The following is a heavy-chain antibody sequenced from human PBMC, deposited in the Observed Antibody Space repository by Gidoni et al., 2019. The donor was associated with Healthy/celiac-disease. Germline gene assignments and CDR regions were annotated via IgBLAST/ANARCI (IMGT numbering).Heavy chain of an antibody. Sequence: QLQLQESGPGLVKPSEHLSITCTVSGGSISSSSYYWGWSRQPPGKGLEWIGSIYYGGSTYYTPPLKSRFTISVDTSKNQFSLKLSSVTAADTAVYYCAREGVVVVVAARYYFDYWGQGTLVTVSS. CDR2: IYYGGST. V-gene: IGHV4-39*07. J-gene: IGHJ4*02. CDR3: AREGVVVVVAARYYFDY. D-gene: IGHD2-15*01. CDR1: GGSISSSSYY.